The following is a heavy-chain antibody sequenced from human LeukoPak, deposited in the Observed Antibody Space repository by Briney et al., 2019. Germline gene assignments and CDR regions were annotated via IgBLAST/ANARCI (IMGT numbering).Heavy chain of an antibody. V-gene: IGHV3-48*04. CDR3: ARGYFDYDFWSGPNTYYYYYMDV. D-gene: IGHD3-3*01. Sequence: GGSLRLSCAASGFTFSSYSMNWVRQAPGKGLEWVSYISSSSSTIYYADSVKGRFTISRDNAKNSLYLQMNSLRAEDTAVYYCARGYFDYDFWSGPNTYYYYYMDVWGKGTTVTVSS. J-gene: IGHJ6*03. CDR1: GFTFSSYS. CDR2: ISSSSSTI.